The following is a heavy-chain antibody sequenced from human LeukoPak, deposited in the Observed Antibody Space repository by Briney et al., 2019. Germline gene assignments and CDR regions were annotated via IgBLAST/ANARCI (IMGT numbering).Heavy chain of an antibody. D-gene: IGHD2-8*01. CDR2: ISGSGGST. Sequence: GGSLRLSCAASGFTFTSYAMSWVRQAPGKGLEWVSSISGSGGSTYYADSVKGRFTISRDNSKNTLYLQMNSRRAEDTAVYYCAKDLPNPGTSRHFQYWGQGTLVTVSS. CDR3: AKDLPNPGTSRHFQY. V-gene: IGHV3-23*01. J-gene: IGHJ1*01. CDR1: GFTFTSYA.